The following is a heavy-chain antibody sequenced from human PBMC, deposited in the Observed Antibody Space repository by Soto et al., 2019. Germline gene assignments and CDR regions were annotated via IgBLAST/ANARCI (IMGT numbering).Heavy chain of an antibody. V-gene: IGHV4-59*01. Sequence: QVQLQESGPGLVKPSVTLSLTCTVSGGSISSYYWSWIRQPPGKGLEWIGYIYYSGSTNYNPSLKSRVTISVDTSKNQFSLKLSSVTAADTAVYYCARVWGGAFDIWGQGTMVIVSS. CDR2: IYYSGST. CDR3: ARVWGGAFDI. D-gene: IGHD3-10*01. CDR1: GGSISSYY. J-gene: IGHJ3*02.